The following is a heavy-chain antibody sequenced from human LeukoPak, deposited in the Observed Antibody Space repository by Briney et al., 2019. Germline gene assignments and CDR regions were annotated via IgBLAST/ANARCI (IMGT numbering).Heavy chain of an antibody. D-gene: IGHD4-23*01. J-gene: IGHJ4*02. CDR2: IYSGGST. CDR1: GFTVSSNY. Sequence: GGSLRLSCAASGFTVSSNYMSWVRQAPGKGLEWVSVIYSGGSTYYADSVKGRFTISRDNSENTLYLQMNRLRAEDTAVYYCARGRGGSYGGNSGHFDYGGQGTLVTVSS. V-gene: IGHV3-66*01. CDR3: ARGRGGSYGGNSGHFDY.